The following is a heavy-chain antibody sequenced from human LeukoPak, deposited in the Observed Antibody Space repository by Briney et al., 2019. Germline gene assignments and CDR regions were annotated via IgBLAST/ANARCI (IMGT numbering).Heavy chain of an antibody. V-gene: IGHV1-18*01. CDR1: GYTFTRYG. J-gene: IGHJ3*02. CDR2: ISAYNGNT. D-gene: IGHD6-19*01. Sequence: ASVKVSCKASGYTFTRYGISGVRQAPGQGLEWMGWISAYNGNTNYAQKLQGRVTMTTDTSTSTAYMELRSLRSDDTAVYYCARVRAWLVLRQIDAFDIWGQGTMVTVSS. CDR3: ARVRAWLVLRQIDAFDI.